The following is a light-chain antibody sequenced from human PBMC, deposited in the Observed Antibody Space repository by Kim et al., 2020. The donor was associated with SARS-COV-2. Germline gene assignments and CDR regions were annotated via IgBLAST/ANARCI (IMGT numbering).Light chain of an antibody. CDR1: QNIANS. CDR3: QKYNSAPWT. J-gene: IGKJ1*01. CDR2: AAA. V-gene: IGKV1-27*01. Sequence: ASIGHRVTIPCRARQNIANSLAWYQQKPGKVPQVLIYAAATLQSGVPSRFSGSGSGTEFTLTIGSLQTEDVATYYCQKYNSAPWTFGPGTKVDIK.